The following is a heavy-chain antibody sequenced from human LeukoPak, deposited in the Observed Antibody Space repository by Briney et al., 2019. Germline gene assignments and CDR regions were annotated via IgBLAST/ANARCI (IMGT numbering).Heavy chain of an antibody. Sequence: SETLSLTCSVSGGSVSSTSYYWGWIRQPPGKGLEWIGIIYYNGSTYYNPSLKSRVTISVDTSKNQFSLKLSSVTAADTAVYYCARGGSGSYLDYWGQGTLVTVSS. CDR1: GGSVSSTSYY. J-gene: IGHJ4*02. D-gene: IGHD3-10*01. CDR2: IYYNGST. V-gene: IGHV4-39*07. CDR3: ARGGSGSYLDY.